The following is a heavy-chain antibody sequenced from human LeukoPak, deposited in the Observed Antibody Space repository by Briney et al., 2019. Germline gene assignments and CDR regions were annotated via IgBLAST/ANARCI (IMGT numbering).Heavy chain of an antibody. J-gene: IGHJ4*02. CDR1: GFTFSSSW. CDR2: IKQDGSEK. Sequence: PGGSLRLSCAPSGFTFSSSWMSWVRQAPEKGLEWVANIKQDGSEKHYVDSVKGRFTISRDNAKNTLYLQMNSLRAEDTAVYYCAREITMIAGRPVDYWGQGTLATVSS. D-gene: IGHD3-22*01. V-gene: IGHV3-7*01. CDR3: AREITMIAGRPVDY.